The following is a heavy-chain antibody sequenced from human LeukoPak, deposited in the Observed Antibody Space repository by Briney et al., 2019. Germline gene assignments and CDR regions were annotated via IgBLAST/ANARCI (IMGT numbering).Heavy chain of an antibody. CDR1: GFTFSSYA. CDR2: ISGSGGST. V-gene: IGHV3-23*01. CDR3: ARPPSGSSGHFDY. Sequence: TGGSLRLSCAASGFTFSSYAMSWVRQAPGKGLEWVSAISGSGGSTYYADSVKGRFTISRDNAKNSLYLQMNSLRAEDTAVYYCARPPSGSSGHFDYWGQGTLVTVSS. D-gene: IGHD1-26*01. J-gene: IGHJ4*02.